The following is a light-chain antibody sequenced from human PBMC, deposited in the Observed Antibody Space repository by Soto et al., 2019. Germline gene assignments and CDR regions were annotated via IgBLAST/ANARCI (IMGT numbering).Light chain of an antibody. CDR2: GAS. V-gene: IGKV3-20*01. Sequence: EIVLTQSPGTLSLSPGERATLSCRASQTVTSNYLPWYQRKPGQAPRLLIYGASSRATDIPDRFSGSGSGTDFTLTITRLEPEDFAVYFCQQYAGSPSAFGQGTKVEIK. J-gene: IGKJ1*01. CDR1: QTVTSNY. CDR3: QQYAGSPSA.